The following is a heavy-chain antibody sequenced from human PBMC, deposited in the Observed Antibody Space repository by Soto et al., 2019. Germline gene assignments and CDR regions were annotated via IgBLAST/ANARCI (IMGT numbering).Heavy chain of an antibody. V-gene: IGHV3-23*01. J-gene: IGHJ1*01. CDR3: AKDVHYDIVTGIEYFDH. Sequence: EVQLLGSGGGLVQPGGSLKISCAVSGFTFSSYAMSWVRQAPGKGLEWVSGISGTGRVTNYAESVKGRFTISRDNPKNTLYLEMKSLRAEDTAVYYCAKDVHYDIVTGIEYFDHWGQGTLVTVSS. CDR1: GFTFSSYA. CDR2: ISGTGRVT. D-gene: IGHD3-9*01.